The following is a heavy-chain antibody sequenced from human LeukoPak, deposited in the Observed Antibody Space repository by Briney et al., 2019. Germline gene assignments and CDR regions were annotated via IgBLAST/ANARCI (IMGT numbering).Heavy chain of an antibody. J-gene: IGHJ4*02. D-gene: IGHD5-12*01. CDR1: GFTFSSYA. CDR3: ARVWGLGATTDY. CDR2: ISYDGSNK. V-gene: IGHV3-30*04. Sequence: GGSLRLSCAASGFTFSSYAMHWVRQAPGKGLEWVAVISYDGSNKYYADSVKGRFTISRDNSKNTLYLQMNSLRAEDTAVYYCARVWGLGATTDYWGQGTLVTVSS.